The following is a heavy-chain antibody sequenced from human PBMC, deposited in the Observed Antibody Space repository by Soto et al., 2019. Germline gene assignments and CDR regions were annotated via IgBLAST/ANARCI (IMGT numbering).Heavy chain of an antibody. D-gene: IGHD2-21*02. V-gene: IGHV4-34*01. CDR2: INHSGST. CDR3: ARVQIRYCGGDCYQVHFDF. J-gene: IGHJ4*02. CDR1: GGCLWGYY. Sequence: SETLSLTCAVCGGCLWGYYWSWIRQPPGKGLEWIGEINHSGSTNYNPSLESRVTISVDTSKNQFSLKLSSVTAADTAVYYCARVQIRYCGGDCYQVHFDFCAQGPLVSVSS.